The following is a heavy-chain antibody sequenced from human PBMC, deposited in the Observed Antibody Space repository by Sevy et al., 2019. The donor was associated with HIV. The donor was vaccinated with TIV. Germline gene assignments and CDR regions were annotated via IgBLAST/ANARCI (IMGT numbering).Heavy chain of an antibody. CDR3: AHRPDNSDILTGYFPNWFDP. Sequence: SGPTLVKPTQTLTLTCTFSGFSLTTSGVGVGWIRQPPGKALEWLALIYWDDDKRYSPSLKSRHTITKDTSKNQVVLTMTNMDPVETATYYCAHRPDNSDILTGYFPNWFDPWGQGTLVTVSS. J-gene: IGHJ5*02. V-gene: IGHV2-5*02. D-gene: IGHD3-9*01. CDR2: IYWDDDK. CDR1: GFSLTTSGVG.